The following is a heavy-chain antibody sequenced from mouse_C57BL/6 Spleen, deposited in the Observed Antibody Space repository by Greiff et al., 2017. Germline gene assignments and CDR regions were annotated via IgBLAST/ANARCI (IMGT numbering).Heavy chain of an antibody. D-gene: IGHD1-1*01. J-gene: IGHJ1*03. CDR1: GYTFTSYW. CDR3: ARKVYYGSSPYWYFDV. V-gene: IGHV1-69*01. CDR2: IDPSDSYT. Sequence: QVQLQQPGAELVMPGASVKLSCKASGYTFTSYWMHWVKQRPGQGLEWIGEIDPSDSYTNYNQKFKGKSTLTVDKSSSTAYMQLSSLTSEDSAVYYCARKVYYGSSPYWYFDVWGTGTTVTVPS.